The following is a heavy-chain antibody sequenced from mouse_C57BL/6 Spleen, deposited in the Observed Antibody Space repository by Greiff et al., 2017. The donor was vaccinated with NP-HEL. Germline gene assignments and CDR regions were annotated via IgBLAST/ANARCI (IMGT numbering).Heavy chain of an antibody. D-gene: IGHD1-1*01. CDR3: AREDYYGSSSYAMDY. Sequence: QVQLQQPGAELVKPGASVKMSCKASGYTFTSYWITWVKQRPGQGLEWIGDIYPGSGSTTYNEKFKSKATLTVDTSSSTAYMQLSSLTSEDSAVYYCAREDYYGSSSYAMDYWGQGTSVTVSS. CDR2: IYPGSGST. CDR1: GYTFTSYW. J-gene: IGHJ4*01. V-gene: IGHV1-55*01.